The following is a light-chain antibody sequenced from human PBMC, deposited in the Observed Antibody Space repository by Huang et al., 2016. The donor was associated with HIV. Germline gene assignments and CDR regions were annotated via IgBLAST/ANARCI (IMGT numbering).Light chain of an antibody. Sequence: EIVLTQSPGTLSLSPGERATLSCRASQSVSSSYLAWYQQKRGQGPRLLIYGASSRATGIPDRFSGSGSGTDFTLTISRLEPEEFAVFYCQQYGTSWTFGQGTKVEIK. J-gene: IGKJ1*01. CDR1: QSVSSSY. CDR3: QQYGTSWT. CDR2: GAS. V-gene: IGKV3-20*01.